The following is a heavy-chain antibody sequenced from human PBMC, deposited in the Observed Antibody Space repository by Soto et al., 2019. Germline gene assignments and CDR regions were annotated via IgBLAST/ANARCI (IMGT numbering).Heavy chain of an antibody. V-gene: IGHV1-69*13. CDR2: IIPIFGTA. Sequence: GASVKVSCKASGGTFSSYAISWVRQAPGQGLEWMGGIIPIFGTANYAQKFQGRVTITADESTSTAYMELSSLGVDDTALYFCARATYNWNHEYWGQGTQVTVSS. D-gene: IGHD1-20*01. CDR1: GGTFSSYA. CDR3: ARATYNWNHEY. J-gene: IGHJ4*02.